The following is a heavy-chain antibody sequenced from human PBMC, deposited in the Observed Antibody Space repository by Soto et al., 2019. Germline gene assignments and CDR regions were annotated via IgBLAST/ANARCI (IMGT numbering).Heavy chain of an antibody. J-gene: IGHJ4*02. D-gene: IGHD6-19*01. CDR1: GGSISPYY. CDR2: IFYSGST. Sequence: PSETLSLTCTVSGGSISPYYWSWIRQPPGKGLEWIGYIFYSGSTNYNPSLKSRVTISVDRSKNQFSLKLSSVTAADTAVYYCTRDGIEQWLAFDYRGQGTLVTVPS. V-gene: IGHV4-59*01. CDR3: TRDGIEQWLAFDY.